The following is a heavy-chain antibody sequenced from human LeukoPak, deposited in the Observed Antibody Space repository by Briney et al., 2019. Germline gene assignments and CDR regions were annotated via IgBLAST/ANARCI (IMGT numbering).Heavy chain of an antibody. CDR3: ARDVGGWLQFAL. D-gene: IGHD5-24*01. CDR2: IHYGGST. CDR1: GASISSYY. Sequence: PSETLSLTCTVSGASISSYYWSLIRQPPGKGLEWIGYIHYGGSTNYNPSLKSRVTVSVDTSKNQFSLKLSSVTAADTAVYYCARDVGGWLQFALWGQGTLVTVSS. J-gene: IGHJ4*02. V-gene: IGHV4-59*01.